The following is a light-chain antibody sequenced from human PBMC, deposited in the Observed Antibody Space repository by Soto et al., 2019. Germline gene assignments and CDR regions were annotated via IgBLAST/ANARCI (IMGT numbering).Light chain of an antibody. CDR2: KAS. V-gene: IGKV1-5*03. J-gene: IGKJ1*01. Sequence: MNMSASTLSASVEDRVTITCRASQSISSWLAWYQQKPGKAPKLLIYKASSLASGVPSRFSGSGSGSEFTLTISGLQPDDFATYYCLPPNSFRTFGQGTKVDIK. CDR3: LPPNSFRT. CDR1: QSISSW.